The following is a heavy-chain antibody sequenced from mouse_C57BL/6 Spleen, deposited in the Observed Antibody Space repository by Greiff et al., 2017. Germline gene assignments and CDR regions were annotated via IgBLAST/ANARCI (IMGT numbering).Heavy chain of an antibody. Sequence: VQLQQPGAELVKPGASVKLSCKASGYTFTSYWMHWVKQRPGQGLEWIGMIHPNSGSTNYNEKFKSKATLTVDKSSSTAYMQLSSLTSEDSAVYYCARRYYGSSRYWYFDVWGTGTTVTVSS. J-gene: IGHJ1*03. V-gene: IGHV1-64*01. CDR2: IHPNSGST. D-gene: IGHD1-1*01. CDR3: ARRYYGSSRYWYFDV. CDR1: GYTFTSYW.